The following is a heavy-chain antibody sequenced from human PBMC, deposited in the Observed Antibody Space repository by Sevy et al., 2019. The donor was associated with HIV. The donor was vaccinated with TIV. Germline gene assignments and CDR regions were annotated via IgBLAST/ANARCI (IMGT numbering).Heavy chain of an antibody. CDR1: GFTFGDYA. CDR2: IKSKTYGGTT. V-gene: IGHV3-49*03. D-gene: IGHD3-3*01. J-gene: IGHJ6*02. Sequence: GGSLRLSCTASGFTFGDYAMSWLRQAPGKGLEWVGFIKSKTYGGTTEYAESVKGRLTISRDDSKSIAYLQMNGLKTVDTALYYCSRVHGTISPYNYFGMDVWGQGTTVTVSS. CDR3: SRVHGTISPYNYFGMDV.